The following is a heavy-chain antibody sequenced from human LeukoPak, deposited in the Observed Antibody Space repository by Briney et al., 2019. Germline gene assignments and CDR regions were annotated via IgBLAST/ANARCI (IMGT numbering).Heavy chain of an antibody. CDR3: AREYGSGSYLAGDY. Sequence: GGSLRLSCAASGFAFSNYWMNLVRQAPGKGLEWVANINQDGSEKHYLDSVKGRFTISRDDAKNSPYLQMNNLRAEDTAVYYCAREYGSGSYLAGDYWGQGTLVTVSS. CDR1: GFAFSNYW. D-gene: IGHD3-10*01. V-gene: IGHV3-7*01. J-gene: IGHJ4*02. CDR2: INQDGSEK.